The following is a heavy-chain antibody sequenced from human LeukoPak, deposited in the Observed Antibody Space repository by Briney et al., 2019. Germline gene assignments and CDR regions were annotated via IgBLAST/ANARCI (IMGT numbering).Heavy chain of an antibody. Sequence: SETLSLTCTVSGGSISNFFWSWIRQPAGQGLEWIGRIYTSGSTNYNPSLSNRVTMSIDTSKNQFSPKLSSVTAADTAVYYCARTGYGAAAAFDIWGQGTMVTVSS. CDR2: IYTSGST. J-gene: IGHJ3*02. V-gene: IGHV4-4*07. CDR1: GGSISNFF. CDR3: ARTGYGAAAAFDI. D-gene: IGHD6-13*01.